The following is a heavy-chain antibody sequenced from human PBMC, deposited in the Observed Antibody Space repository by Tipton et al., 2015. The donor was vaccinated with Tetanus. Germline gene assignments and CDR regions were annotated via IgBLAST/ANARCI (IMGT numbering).Heavy chain of an antibody. V-gene: IGHV3-33*01. CDR3: AREADCSGGSCFSGDFDN. Sequence: SLRLSCAASGFIFSSYGIHWVRQAPGKGLEWVAVSWYDGTDKYYADFVKGRFTISRDNSKNTLYRQRNSLTAEDPAVFYCAREADCSGGSCFSGDFDNWGQGTQVTVSS. D-gene: IGHD2-15*01. CDR2: SWYDGTDK. CDR1: GFIFSSYG. J-gene: IGHJ4*02.